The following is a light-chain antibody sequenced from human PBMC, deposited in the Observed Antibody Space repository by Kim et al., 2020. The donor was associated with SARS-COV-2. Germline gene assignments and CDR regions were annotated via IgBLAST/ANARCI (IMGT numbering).Light chain of an antibody. CDR3: QQYASSPIT. CDR1: QTIENDF. J-gene: IGKJ5*01. Sequence: WPGESPTPSCGASQTIENDFLAWYQQKPGLAPRLVIHDASSRATGLPGSFTGSGSGTNFTLSINRLGPADFAVYYCQQYASSPITFGQGTRLEIK. CDR2: DAS. V-gene: IGKV3D-20*01.